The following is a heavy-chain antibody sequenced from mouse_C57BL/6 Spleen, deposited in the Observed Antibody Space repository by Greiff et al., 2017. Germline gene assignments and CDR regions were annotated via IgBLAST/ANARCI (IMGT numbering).Heavy chain of an antibody. D-gene: IGHD1-1*01. CDR3: ARQGGSSYYWMAD. CDR1: GYAFSSSW. J-gene: IGHJ3*01. CDR2: IYPGDGDT. Sequence: QVQLQQSGPELVKPGASVTISCKASGYAFSSSWMNWVKQRPGKGLEWIGRIYPGDGDTNYNGKFKGKATLTADKSSSTAYMQLSSLTSEDSAVYFWARQGGSSYYWMADWGQGTLVTVSA. V-gene: IGHV1-82*01.